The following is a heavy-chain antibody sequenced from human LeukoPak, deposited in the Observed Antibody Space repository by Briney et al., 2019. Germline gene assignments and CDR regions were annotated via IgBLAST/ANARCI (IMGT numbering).Heavy chain of an antibody. D-gene: IGHD5-12*01. CDR2: IYYGGNI. V-gene: IGHV4-39*01. J-gene: IGHJ5*02. Sequence: SATLSLTCSVSGDLIAATSYYWAWIRQPPWKGLEWIGSIYYGGNINYDPSLQSRVTISIDTSKNQFSLSLTSVTAADTAVYFCARQIRYTYDPNWFHPWGQGTLVTVSS. CDR1: GDLIAATSYY. CDR3: ARQIRYTYDPNWFHP.